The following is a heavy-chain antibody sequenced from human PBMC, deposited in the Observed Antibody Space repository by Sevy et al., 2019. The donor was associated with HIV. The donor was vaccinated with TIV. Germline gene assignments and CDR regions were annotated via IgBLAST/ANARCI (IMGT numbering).Heavy chain of an antibody. V-gene: IGHV3-21*01. J-gene: IGHJ4*02. CDR3: ARDPRTAAAGTRYFDY. D-gene: IGHD6-13*01. Sequence: GGSLRLSCAASGFTFSSYSMNWVRQAPGKGLEWVSSISSSSYIYYADSVKGRFTISRDNAKNSLYLQMNSLRAEDMAVYYCARDPRTAAAGTRYFDYWGQGTLVTVSS. CDR2: ISSSSYI. CDR1: GFTFSSYS.